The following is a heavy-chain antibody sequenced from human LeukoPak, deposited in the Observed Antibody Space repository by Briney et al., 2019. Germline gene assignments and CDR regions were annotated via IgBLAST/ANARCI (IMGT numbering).Heavy chain of an antibody. D-gene: IGHD3-3*01. CDR2: ISYDGSNK. J-gene: IGHJ4*02. CDR3: ARDKKIGITIFGVGMEGLYYFDY. Sequence: GRPLRLSCAASGFTFSSYAMHWVRQAPGKGLEWVAVISYDGSNKYYADSVKGRFTISRDNSKNTLYLQMNSLRAEDTAVYYCARDKKIGITIFGVGMEGLYYFDYWGQGTLVTVSS. V-gene: IGHV3-30-3*01. CDR1: GFTFSSYA.